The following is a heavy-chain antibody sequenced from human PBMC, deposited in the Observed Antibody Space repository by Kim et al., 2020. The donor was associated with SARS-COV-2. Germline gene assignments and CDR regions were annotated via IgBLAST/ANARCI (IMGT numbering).Heavy chain of an antibody. CDR2: INAGNGNT. CDR1: GYTFTSYA. D-gene: IGHD3-9*01. J-gene: IGHJ6*02. V-gene: IGHV1-3*01. Sequence: ASVKVSCKASGYTFTSYAMHWVRQAPGQRLEWMGWINAGNGNTKYSQKFQGRVTITRDTSASTAYMELSSLRSEDTAVYYCAREIQVLRYFDWLFVSYYYYGMDVWGQGTTVTVSS. CDR3: AREIQVLRYFDWLFVSYYYYGMDV.